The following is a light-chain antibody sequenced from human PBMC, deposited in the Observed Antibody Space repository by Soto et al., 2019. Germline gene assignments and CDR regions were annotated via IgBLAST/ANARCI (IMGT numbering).Light chain of an antibody. CDR1: SSNIGAGYD. V-gene: IGLV1-40*01. CDR3: QSYDSSLSGGV. Sequence: QSVLTQPPSVSGAPGQRVTISCTGSSSNIGAGYDVHWYQQLPGTAPKPLIYGNSNRPSGVPDRFSGSKSGTSASLAITGLQAEDEADYYCQSYDSSLSGGVFGTGTKHTVL. J-gene: IGLJ1*01. CDR2: GNS.